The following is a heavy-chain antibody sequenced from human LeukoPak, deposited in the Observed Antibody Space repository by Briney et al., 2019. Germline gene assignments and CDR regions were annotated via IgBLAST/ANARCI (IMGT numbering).Heavy chain of an antibody. D-gene: IGHD2-2*01. CDR2: IYHSGST. CDR1: GGSISSYY. CDR3: ARSVFPDIVVVPAAAYDY. J-gene: IGHJ4*02. Sequence: SETLSLTCTVSGGSISSYYWGWIRQPPGKGLEWIGSIYHSGSTYYNPSLKSRVTISVDTSKNQFSLKLSSVTAADTAVYYCARSVFPDIVVVPAAAYDYWGQGTLVTVSS. V-gene: IGHV4-38-2*02.